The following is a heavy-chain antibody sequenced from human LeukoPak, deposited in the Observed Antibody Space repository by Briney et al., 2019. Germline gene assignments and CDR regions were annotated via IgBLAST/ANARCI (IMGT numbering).Heavy chain of an antibody. Sequence: GGSLRLSCAASGFTFSSYWMHWVRQAPGKGLVWVSRINSDGSSTTYADSVKGRFTLSRDNAKNTLYLQMNSLRAEDTAVYYCAVVGSSGYYSYWGQGTLVTVSS. CDR1: GFTFSSYW. J-gene: IGHJ4*02. D-gene: IGHD5-12*01. CDR2: INSDGSST. V-gene: IGHV3-74*01. CDR3: AVVGSSGYYSY.